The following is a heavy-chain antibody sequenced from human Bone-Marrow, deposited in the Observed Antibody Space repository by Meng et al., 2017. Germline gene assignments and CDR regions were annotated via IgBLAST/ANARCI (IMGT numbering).Heavy chain of an antibody. D-gene: IGHD2-2*01. J-gene: IGHJ5*02. CDR2: INPNSGGT. CDR3: ARAYCSSTSCYGGWFDP. Sequence: ASVKVSFKASGYTFTGYYMSWVRQAPGQGLEWMGWINPNSGGTNYAQKFQGRVTMTRDTSISTAYMELSRLRSDDTAVYYCARAYCSSTSCYGGWFDPWGQGTLVTVSS. V-gene: IGHV1-2*02. CDR1: GYTFTGYY.